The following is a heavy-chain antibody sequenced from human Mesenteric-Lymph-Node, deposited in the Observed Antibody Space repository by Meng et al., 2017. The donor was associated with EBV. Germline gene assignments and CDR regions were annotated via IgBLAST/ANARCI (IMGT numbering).Heavy chain of an antibody. D-gene: IGHD2-21*01. CDR1: GDSISSGGYC. CDR2: SYYDGST. CDR3: ARDRGGDHFDY. J-gene: IGHJ4*02. V-gene: IGHV4-30-4*01. Sequence: QVQLQASRPVLAQPSPPLCPTCAISGDSISSGGYCWSRFRQPAVKGLGWIGYSYYDGSTFETPSLRSRVTMSVETSKRQFSLRLRAVTAADTAVYYCARDRGGDHFDYWGQGTLVTVSS.